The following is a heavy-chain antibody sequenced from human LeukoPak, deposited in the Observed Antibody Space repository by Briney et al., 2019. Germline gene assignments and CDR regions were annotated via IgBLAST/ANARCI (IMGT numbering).Heavy chain of an antibody. CDR3: AKGDFYGSGRDYYYYMDV. D-gene: IGHD3-10*01. Sequence: PGGSLRLSCAASGFTFSSYAMSWVRQAPGKGLEWVSAISGSGGSTYYADSVKGRFTISRDNSKNTLYLQMNSLRAEDTAVYNCAKGDFYGSGRDYYYYMDVWSKGTTVTISS. CDR1: GFTFSSYA. J-gene: IGHJ6*03. V-gene: IGHV3-23*01. CDR2: ISGSGGST.